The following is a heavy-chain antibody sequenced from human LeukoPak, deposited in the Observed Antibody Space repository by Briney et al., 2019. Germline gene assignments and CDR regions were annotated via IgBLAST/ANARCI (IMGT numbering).Heavy chain of an antibody. Sequence: PGGSLRLSCAASGFTFSSYAMSWVRQAPGKGLEWVSAISGSGGSTYYADSVKGRFTISRDNSKNTLYPQMNSLRAEDTAVYYCAKDLGNGYDLDYYYYYGMDVWGQGTTVTVSS. CDR3: AKDLGNGYDLDYYYYYGMDV. D-gene: IGHD5-12*01. CDR1: GFTFSSYA. J-gene: IGHJ6*02. V-gene: IGHV3-23*01. CDR2: ISGSGGST.